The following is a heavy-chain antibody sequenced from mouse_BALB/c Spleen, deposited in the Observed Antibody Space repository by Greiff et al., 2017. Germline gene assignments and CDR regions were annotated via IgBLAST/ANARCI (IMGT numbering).Heavy chain of an antibody. J-gene: IGHJ3*01. CDR3: ARSGYGYDRGFAY. CDR2: IWSGGST. CDR1: GFSLTSYG. Sequence: VQVVESGPGLVQPSQSLSITCTVSGFSLTSYGVHWVRQSPGKGLEWLGVIWSGGSTDYNAAFISRLSISKDNSKSQVFFKMNSLQANDTAIYYCARSGYGYDRGFAYWGQGTLVTVSA. D-gene: IGHD2-2*01. V-gene: IGHV2-2*02.